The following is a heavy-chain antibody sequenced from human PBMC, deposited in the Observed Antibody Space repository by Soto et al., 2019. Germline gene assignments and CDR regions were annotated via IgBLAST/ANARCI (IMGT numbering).Heavy chain of an antibody. CDR1: GGSISSYY. D-gene: IGHD3-22*01. J-gene: IGHJ4*02. CDR2: IYYSGST. V-gene: IGHV4-59*01. CDR3: ARLNYYDSTGTIDY. Sequence: PSETLSLTCTVSGGSISSYYWIWIRQPPGKGLGWIGYIYYSGSTNYNPSLKSRVTISVDTSKNQFSLKLSSVTAADTAMYYCARLNYYDSTGTIDYWGQGTLVTVSS.